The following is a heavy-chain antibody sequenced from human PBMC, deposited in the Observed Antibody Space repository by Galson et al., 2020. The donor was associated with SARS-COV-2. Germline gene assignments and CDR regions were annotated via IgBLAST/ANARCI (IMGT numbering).Heavy chain of an antibody. J-gene: IGHJ6*03. CDR3: ARGYQGVVPSPVLCLGPFYSYDYMDF. Sequence: SQTLSLTCAVYGGSFSGYSWTWIRQAPGKGLEWIGEINSGGDTKYSTSLSSRVTLSVDTSRNQFSLKLTSVSAADTALYFCARGYQGVVPSPVLCLGPFYSYDYMDFWGKGTTVTVSS. D-gene: IGHD3-16*01. CDR2: INSGGDT. V-gene: IGHV4-34*01. CDR1: GGSFSGYS.